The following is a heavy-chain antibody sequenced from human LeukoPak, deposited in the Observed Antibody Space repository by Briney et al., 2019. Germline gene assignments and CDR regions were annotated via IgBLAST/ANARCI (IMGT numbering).Heavy chain of an antibody. Sequence: GGSLRLSCAASGFTFSSYAMSWVRQAPGKGLEWVSGILDSGYSTYYANSVKGRFTISRDNSNNTLYMQMNSLRAEDTAVYYCAKLGGHPLHNYYVGVWGKGTTVAVSS. V-gene: IGHV3-23*01. CDR3: AKLGGHPLHNYYVGV. CDR2: ILDSGYST. J-gene: IGHJ6*03. CDR1: GFTFSSYA. D-gene: IGHD3-16*01.